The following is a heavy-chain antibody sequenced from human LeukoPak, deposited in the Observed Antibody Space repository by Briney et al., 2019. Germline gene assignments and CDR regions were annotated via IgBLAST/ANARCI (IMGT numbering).Heavy chain of an antibody. CDR3: ARDGVTMVRGVIIHVFDY. CDR1: GFTVSSNY. V-gene: IGHV3-53*05. D-gene: IGHD3-10*01. Sequence: PGGSLRLSCAASGFTVSSNYMSWVRQAPGKGLEWVSVIYSGGSTYYADSVKGRFTISRDNSKNTLYLQMNSLRAEDTAVYYCARDGVTMVRGVIIHVFDYWGQGTLVTVSS. J-gene: IGHJ4*02. CDR2: IYSGGST.